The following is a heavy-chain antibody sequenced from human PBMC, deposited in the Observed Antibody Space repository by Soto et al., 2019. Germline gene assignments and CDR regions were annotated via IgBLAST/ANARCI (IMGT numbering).Heavy chain of an antibody. CDR3: ASEQGYCSGGSCYASGGMDV. CDR2: IIPIFGTA. J-gene: IGHJ6*02. D-gene: IGHD2-15*01. CDR1: GGTFSSYA. Sequence: QVQLVQSGAEVKKPGSSVKVSYKASGGTFSSYAISWVRQAPGQGLEWMGGIIPIFGTANYAQKFQGRVTITADESTSTAYMELSSLRSEDTAVYYCASEQGYCSGGSCYASGGMDVWGQGTTVTVSS. V-gene: IGHV1-69*01.